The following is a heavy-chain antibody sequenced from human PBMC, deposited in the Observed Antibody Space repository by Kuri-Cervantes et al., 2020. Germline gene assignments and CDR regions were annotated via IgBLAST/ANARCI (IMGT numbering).Heavy chain of an antibody. CDR3: ARVPAAHPQVSWFDP. J-gene: IGHJ5*02. D-gene: IGHD2-2*01. Sequence: SVKVSCKASGGTFSSYAISWVRQAPGQGLEWMGGIIPIFGTANYAQKFQGRVTITADESTSTAYMELSSLRSEDTAVYYCARVPAAHPQVSWFDPWGQGTLVTVSS. V-gene: IGHV1-69*13. CDR2: IIPIFGTA. CDR1: GGTFSSYA.